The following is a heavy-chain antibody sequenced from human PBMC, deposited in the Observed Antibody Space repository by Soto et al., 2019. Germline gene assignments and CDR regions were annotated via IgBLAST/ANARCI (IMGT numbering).Heavy chain of an antibody. D-gene: IGHD1-1*01. CDR3: AKEAAPGTLFY. V-gene: IGHV3-23*01. CDR1: GFILSNYA. J-gene: IGHJ4*02. Sequence: EVQVLESGGGLVQPGGSLRISCAASGFILSNYAMNWARQVPGKGLEWVAVIDTAGGTAYADSVKGRFTISRDNSKNTLYLDLNSLRAEDTAVYYCAKEAAPGTLFYWGQGALVTVSS. CDR2: VIDTAGGT.